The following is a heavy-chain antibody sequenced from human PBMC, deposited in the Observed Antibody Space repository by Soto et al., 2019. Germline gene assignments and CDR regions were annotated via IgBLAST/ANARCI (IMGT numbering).Heavy chain of an antibody. V-gene: IGHV4-61*01. CDR1: GGSVTSGSYY. D-gene: IGHD6-19*01. Sequence: QVQLQESGPGLVKPSETLSLTCTVSGGSVTSGSYYWSWIRQPPGKGLEWIGYIYYSGSTNYNPSLKSRVPISVDTSKNQISLKLSSVTAADTALYYCARDQGIAVAVFDYWGQGTLVTVSS. CDR2: IYYSGST. J-gene: IGHJ4*02. CDR3: ARDQGIAVAVFDY.